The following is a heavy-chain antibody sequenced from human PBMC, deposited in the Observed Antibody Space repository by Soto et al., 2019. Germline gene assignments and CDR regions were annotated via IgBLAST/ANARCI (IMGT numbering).Heavy chain of an antibody. J-gene: IGHJ5*01. Sequence: PGGSLRLPCAASGVSFSSYGMNWVRQAPGKGLEWVSSISSSSSYIYYADSVKGRFTISRDNAKNSLYLQMNKLRAEDPAVYYCAIFLYYYDNTGYLHDPWGQGAVVTVSS. CDR2: ISSSSSYI. CDR3: AIFLYYYDNTGYLHDP. D-gene: IGHD3-22*01. V-gene: IGHV3-21*01. CDR1: GVSFSSYG.